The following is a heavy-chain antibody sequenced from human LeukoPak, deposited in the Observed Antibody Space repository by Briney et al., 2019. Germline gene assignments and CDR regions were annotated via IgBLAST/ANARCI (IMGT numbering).Heavy chain of an antibody. J-gene: IGHJ3*02. CDR3: ARHCPYSSGWNGAFDI. V-gene: IGHV4-39*01. Sequence: SETLSLTCTVSGGSFSSSDYYWGWIRQPPGKGLEWIGSIYYSGSTYYNPSLKSRVTISVDTSKNQFSLKLSSVTAADTAVYYCARHCPYSSGWNGAFDIWGQGTMVTVSS. D-gene: IGHD6-19*01. CDR1: GGSFSSSDYY. CDR2: IYYSGST.